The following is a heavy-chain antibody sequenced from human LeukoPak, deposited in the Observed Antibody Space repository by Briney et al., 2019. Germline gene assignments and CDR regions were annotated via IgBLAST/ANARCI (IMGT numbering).Heavy chain of an antibody. CDR2: INPNSGGT. CDR1: GYTFTGYY. CDR3: ARGPGHYDSSGYYYVNYYYYMDV. V-gene: IGHV1-2*02. Sequence: GASVKDSCKASGYTFTGYYMHWVRQAPGQGLEWMGWINPNSGGTNYAQKFQGRVTMTRDTSISTAYMELSRLRSDDTAVYYCARGPGHYDSSGYYYVNYYYYMDVWGKGTTVTVSS. D-gene: IGHD3-22*01. J-gene: IGHJ6*03.